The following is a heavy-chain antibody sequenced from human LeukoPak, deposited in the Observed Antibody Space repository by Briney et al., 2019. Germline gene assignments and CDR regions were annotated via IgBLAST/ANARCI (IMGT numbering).Heavy chain of an antibody. D-gene: IGHD6-13*01. CDR3: ARVHSSSWSRFDY. Sequence: GRSLRLSCAASGFTFSSYAIHWVRQAPGKGLEWVAVISYDGSDSYYADSVKGRFAISRDNAKNSLYLQMNSLRAEDTALYYCARVHSSSWSRFDYWGQGTLVTVSS. CDR1: GFTFSSYA. J-gene: IGHJ4*02. V-gene: IGHV3-30*09. CDR2: ISYDGSDS.